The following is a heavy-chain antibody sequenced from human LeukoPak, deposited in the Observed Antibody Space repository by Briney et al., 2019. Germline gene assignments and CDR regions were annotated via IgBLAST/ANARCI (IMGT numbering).Heavy chain of an antibody. D-gene: IGHD2/OR15-2a*01. V-gene: IGHV3-49*03. J-gene: IGHJ6*03. CDR2: IRSKAYGGTT. Sequence: GESLKISCTASGFTFGDYAMSWFRQAPGKGLEWVGFIRSKAYGGTTEYAASVKGRFTISRDDSKSIAYLQMNSLKTEDTAVYYFTRNIYNRSVNPLNPYYYYNMDVGAKGTPATVSS. CDR3: TRNIYNRSVNPLNPYYYYNMDV. CDR1: GFTFGDYA.